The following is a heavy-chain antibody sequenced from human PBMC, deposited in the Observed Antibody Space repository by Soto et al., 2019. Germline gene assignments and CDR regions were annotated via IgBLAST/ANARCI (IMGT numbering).Heavy chain of an antibody. Sequence: ASVKVSCKASGYTFTSYGISWVRQAPGQGLEWMGWISAYNGNTNYAQKLQGRVTMTTDTSTSTAYMELRSLRSDDTAVYYCARDRGYYDSSGMDVWGQGTTVTVSS. J-gene: IGHJ6*02. D-gene: IGHD3-3*01. CDR1: GYTFTSYG. CDR2: ISAYNGNT. V-gene: IGHV1-18*04. CDR3: ARDRGYYDSSGMDV.